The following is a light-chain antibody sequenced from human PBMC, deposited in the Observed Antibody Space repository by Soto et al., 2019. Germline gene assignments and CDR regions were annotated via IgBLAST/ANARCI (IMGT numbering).Light chain of an antibody. V-gene: IGKV3-20*01. CDR1: QSLSSNY. CDR3: QQYDTFPLT. J-gene: IGKJ1*01. CDR2: GAS. Sequence: EIVLTQSPGTLSLSPGDRATLSCRASQSLSSNYLAWYQQKPGQAPRLLIYGASRRATDIPDRFSGSGSGTDFALTITRLEPADFAVYFCQQYDTFPLTFGQGTKVEIQ.